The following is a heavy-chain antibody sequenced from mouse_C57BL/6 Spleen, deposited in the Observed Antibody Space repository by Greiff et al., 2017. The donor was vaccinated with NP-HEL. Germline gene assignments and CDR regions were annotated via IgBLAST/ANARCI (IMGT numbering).Heavy chain of an antibody. V-gene: IGHV1-50*01. CDR3: ARSDYDPFYAMDY. CDR1: GYTSTSYW. CDR2: IDPSDSYT. D-gene: IGHD2-4*01. Sequence: QVQLKQPGAELVKPGASVKLSCKASGYTSTSYWMQWVKQRPGQGLEWIGEIDPSDSYTNYNQKFKGKATLTVDTSSSTAYMQLSSLTSEDSAVYYCARSDYDPFYAMDYWGQGTSVTVSS. J-gene: IGHJ4*01.